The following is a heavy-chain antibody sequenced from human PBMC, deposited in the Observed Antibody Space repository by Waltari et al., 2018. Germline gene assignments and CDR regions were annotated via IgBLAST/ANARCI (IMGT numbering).Heavy chain of an antibody. J-gene: IGHJ6*02. V-gene: IGHV4-38-2*02. CDR3: ARDTRWLQLTGDMDV. Sequence: QVQLQESGPGLVKPSETLSLTCAVSGYSISSGYYWGWIRQPPGKGLEWIGSIYHSGSTYYNPSLKSRVTMTRDTSISTAYMELSRLRSDDTAVYYCARDTRWLQLTGDMDVWGQGTTVTVSS. CDR2: IYHSGST. D-gene: IGHD5-12*01. CDR1: GYSISSGYY.